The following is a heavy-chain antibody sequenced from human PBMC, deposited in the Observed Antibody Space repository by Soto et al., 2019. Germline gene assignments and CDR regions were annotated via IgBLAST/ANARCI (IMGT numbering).Heavy chain of an antibody. CDR3: AREQGYYDSSGYYPFDY. J-gene: IGHJ4*02. CDR2: ISAYNGNT. V-gene: IGHV1-18*01. D-gene: IGHD3-22*01. Sequence: GASVRVSCKASGYTFTSYGISWVRQAPGQGLEWMGWISAYNGNTNYAQKLQGRVTMTTDTSTSTAYMELRSLRSDDTAVYYCAREQGYYDSSGYYPFDYWGQGTLVTV. CDR1: GYTFTSYG.